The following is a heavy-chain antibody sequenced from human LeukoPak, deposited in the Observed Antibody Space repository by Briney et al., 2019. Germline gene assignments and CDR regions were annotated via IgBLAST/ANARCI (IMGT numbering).Heavy chain of an antibody. V-gene: IGHV1-46*01. CDR1: GYXFTSYY. Sequence: GASVKVSCMASGYXFTSYYIHWVRQAPGQGLEWMGVINPSGGSTSYAQKFQGRVTMTRDTSTSTVYMEVSSLRSEDTAVYYCARGHASPGDFDYWGQGTLVTVSS. D-gene: IGHD1-14*01. J-gene: IGHJ4*02. CDR2: INPSGGST. CDR3: ARGHASPGDFDY.